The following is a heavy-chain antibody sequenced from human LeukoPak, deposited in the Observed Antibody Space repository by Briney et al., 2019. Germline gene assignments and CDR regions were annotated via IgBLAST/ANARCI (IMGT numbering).Heavy chain of an antibody. CDR3: AISPRDYYGSGSYEYYFDY. D-gene: IGHD3-10*01. CDR2: IIPIFGIS. J-gene: IGHJ4*02. CDR1: VCTFSSYV. V-gene: IGHV1-69*04. Sequence: SVNVSCKSSVCTFSSYVISWVRQPPGQGLDGMGMIIPIFGISNYAQKFQGRVMHTADKSTSTAYIELSSLRNEDTAVYSCAISPRDYYGSGSYEYYFDYWGQGTLVTVSS.